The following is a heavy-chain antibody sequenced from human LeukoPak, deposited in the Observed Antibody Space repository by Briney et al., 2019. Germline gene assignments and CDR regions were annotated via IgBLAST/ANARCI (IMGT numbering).Heavy chain of an antibody. D-gene: IGHD3-22*01. J-gene: IGHJ4*02. CDR3: AKDGNYYDSSGYYYYFDY. Sequence: PGGSLRLSCAASGFTFSSYGMHWVRQAPGKGLEWVAVIWYDGSNKYYADSVKGRFTISRDNSKNTLYLQMNSLRAEDTAVYYCAKDGNYYDSSGYYYYFDYWGQGTLVTVSS. CDR2: IWYDGSNK. V-gene: IGHV3-33*06. CDR1: GFTFSSYG.